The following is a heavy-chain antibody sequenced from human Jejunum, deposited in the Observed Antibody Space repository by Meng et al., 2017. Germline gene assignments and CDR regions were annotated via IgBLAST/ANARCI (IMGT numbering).Heavy chain of an antibody. V-gene: IGHV4-39*01. Sequence: QPQLQEVGPGLGKPSETLSLTCTFSGDSLTSGSYYWAWIRQPPGPGLEWFASIQHSGSTYYNPSLKSRVSLSVDRSKNQFSLNLNSVAAADTAVYYCARLTNVRYFDYWGQGTLVTVSS. CDR1: GDSLTSGSYY. CDR3: ARLTNVRYFDY. J-gene: IGHJ4*02. CDR2: IQHSGST.